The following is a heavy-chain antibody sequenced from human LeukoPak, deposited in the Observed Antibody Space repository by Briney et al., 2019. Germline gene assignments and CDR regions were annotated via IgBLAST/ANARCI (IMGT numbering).Heavy chain of an antibody. CDR2: IYYSGST. CDR1: GGPISSYY. CDR3: ARKGRILYGMDV. J-gene: IGHJ6*02. Sequence: PSETLSLTCTVSGGPISSYYWSWIRQPPGKGLEWIGYIYYSGSTNYNPSLKSRVTISVDTSKSQFSLKLSSVTAADTAVYYCARKGRILYGMDVWGQGTTVTVSS. V-gene: IGHV4-59*01.